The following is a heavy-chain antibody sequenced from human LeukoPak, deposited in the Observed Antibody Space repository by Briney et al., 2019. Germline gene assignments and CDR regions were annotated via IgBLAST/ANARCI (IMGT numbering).Heavy chain of an antibody. D-gene: IGHD3-22*01. J-gene: IGHJ4*02. CDR1: GYTFTSYG. Sequence: AAVKVSCKASGYTFTSYGISWVRRAPGQGLEWMGWISAYNGNTNYAQKLQGRVTMTTDTSTSTAYMELRSLRSDDTAVYYCAREHTDYYDSSGYYYWGQGTLVTVSS. V-gene: IGHV1-18*01. CDR2: ISAYNGNT. CDR3: AREHTDYYDSSGYYY.